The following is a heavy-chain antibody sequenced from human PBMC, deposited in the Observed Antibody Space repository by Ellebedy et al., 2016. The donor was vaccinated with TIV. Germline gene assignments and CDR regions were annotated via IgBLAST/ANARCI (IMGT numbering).Heavy chain of an antibody. CDR1: GGSISSYY. Sequence: MPSETLSLTCTVSGGSISSYYWSWIRQPPGKGLEWIGSISYSGSTYYNPSLKSRVTILVDTSKNQFSLKLSSVTAADTAVYYCARVGTMVRGIIALGMDVWGQGTTVTVSS. J-gene: IGHJ6*02. CDR3: ARVGTMVRGIIALGMDV. V-gene: IGHV4-59*12. D-gene: IGHD3-10*01. CDR2: ISYSGST.